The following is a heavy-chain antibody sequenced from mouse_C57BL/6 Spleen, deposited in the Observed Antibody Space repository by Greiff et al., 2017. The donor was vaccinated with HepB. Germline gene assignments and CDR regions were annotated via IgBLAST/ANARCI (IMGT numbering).Heavy chain of an antibody. CDR3: ARDGHLLRAMDY. J-gene: IGHJ4*01. Sequence: VQRVESGAELARPGASVKLSCKASGYTFTSYGISWVKQRTGQGLEWIGEIYPRSGNTYYNEKFKGKATLTADKSSSTAYMELRSLTSEDSAVYFCARDGHLLRAMDYWGQGTSVTVSS. D-gene: IGHD2-1*01. V-gene: IGHV1-81*01. CDR1: GYTFTSYG. CDR2: IYPRSGNT.